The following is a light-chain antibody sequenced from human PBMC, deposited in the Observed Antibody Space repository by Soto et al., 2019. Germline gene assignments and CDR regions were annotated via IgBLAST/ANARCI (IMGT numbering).Light chain of an antibody. Sequence: ESVMTQSPATLSVSPGERAMLSCRASQSVSSNLAWYQQKPGQAPRLLIYGASTRATGIPARFSGSGSGTEFTLTISSLQSEDFAVYYCQQYNNWPWTFGQGTKVDIK. CDR1: QSVSSN. V-gene: IGKV3-15*01. J-gene: IGKJ1*01. CDR3: QQYNNWPWT. CDR2: GAS.